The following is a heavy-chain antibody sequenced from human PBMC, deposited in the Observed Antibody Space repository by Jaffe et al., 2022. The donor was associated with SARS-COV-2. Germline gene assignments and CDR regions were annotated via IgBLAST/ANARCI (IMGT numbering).Heavy chain of an antibody. CDR1: GFTFSSYA. V-gene: IGHV3-23*04. CDR2: ISGSGDSA. J-gene: IGHJ5*02. CDR3: AKDLFPSASHAPNWFDP. Sequence: EVQVVESGGGLVQPGGSLRLSCAASGFTFSSYAMSWVRQAPGKGLEWVSAISGSGDSAYYADSVKGRFTISRDNSKNTLYLQMSSLRAEDAAVYYCAKDLFPSASHAPNWFDPWGQGTLVTVSS. D-gene: IGHD2-21*01.